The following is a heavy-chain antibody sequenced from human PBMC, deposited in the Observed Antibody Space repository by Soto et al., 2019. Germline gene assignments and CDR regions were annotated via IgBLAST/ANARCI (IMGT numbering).Heavy chain of an antibody. CDR2: IYHSVST. CDR3: ARTYYDILTGYYFPDY. V-gene: IGHV4-4*02. Sequence: QVQLQESGPGLVKPSGTLSLTCAVSSGSISSSNWWSWVRQPPGKGLEWIGEIYHSVSTNYNPSLKSRVTISVDKSKNQFCLELSSVTAADTAVYYCARTYYDILTGYYFPDYWGQGTLVTVSS. D-gene: IGHD3-9*01. J-gene: IGHJ4*02. CDR1: SGSISSSNW.